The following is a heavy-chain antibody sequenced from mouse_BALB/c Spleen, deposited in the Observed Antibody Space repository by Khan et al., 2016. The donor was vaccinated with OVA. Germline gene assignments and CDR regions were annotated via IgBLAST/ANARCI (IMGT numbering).Heavy chain of an antibody. CDR2: INPSNGYT. V-gene: IGHV1-4*01. CDR3: VREGAYDRTDGWFAY. J-gene: IGHJ3*01. D-gene: IGHD2-14*01. Sequence: QVQLKQSGAELARPGASLKMSCKASGYTFTSYTMHWVKQRPGQGLEWIGYINPSNGYTNYNQNFKDKATLTVDKSSSTAYMQLSSLTSEDSAVYYGVREGAYDRTDGWFAYWGQGTLVTVSA. CDR1: GYTFTSYT.